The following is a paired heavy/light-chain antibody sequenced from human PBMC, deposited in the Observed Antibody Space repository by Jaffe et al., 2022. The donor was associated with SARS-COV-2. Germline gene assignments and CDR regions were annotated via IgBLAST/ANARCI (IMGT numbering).Heavy chain of an antibody. V-gene: IGHV3-7*03. D-gene: IGHD2-15*01. CDR1: GFTFSGYW. Sequence: EVQLVESGGGLVQPGGSLRLTCAASGFTFSGYWMSWVRQAPGKGLEWVASIKQDGGEKNYVDSVKGRFTISRDNARNSLSLQMNSLRAEDTALYYCAKGKRILDVWGQGTTVTVSS. CDR3: AKGKRILDV. CDR2: IKQDGGEK. J-gene: IGHJ6*02.
Light chain of an antibody. J-gene: IGLJ1*01. CDR1: SSDVGGYNY. CDR3: SSYTGSSTLV. Sequence: QSALTQPASVSGSPGQSIAISCTGTSSDVGGYNYVCWHQQHPGKAPKLIISDVNNRPSGVSDRFSGSKSGNTASLTISGLQAEDEADYYCSSYTGSSTLVFGTGTKVTVL. CDR2: DVN. V-gene: IGLV2-14*01.